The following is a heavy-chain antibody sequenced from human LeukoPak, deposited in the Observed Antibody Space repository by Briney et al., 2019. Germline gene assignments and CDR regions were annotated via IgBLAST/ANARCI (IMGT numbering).Heavy chain of an antibody. Sequence: GGSLRLSCVASGFILNDYAMHWVRQAPGKGLEWVSLITGDGDSADYAESVKGRFTVSRDNSRNSLYLQMKSLRTEDTALYYCAKDKRVRGVVITPDYWGQGTPVTVSS. CDR1: GFILNDYA. J-gene: IGHJ4*02. CDR3: AKDKRVRGVVITPDY. CDR2: ITGDGDSA. D-gene: IGHD3-10*01. V-gene: IGHV3-43*02.